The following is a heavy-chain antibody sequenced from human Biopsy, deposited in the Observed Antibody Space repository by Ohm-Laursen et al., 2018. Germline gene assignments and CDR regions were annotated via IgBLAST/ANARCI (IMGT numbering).Heavy chain of an antibody. Sequence: SQTLSLTWSVSGASVKTSGYFWAWIRQRPRKGLEWIGYISYNERTHYNPSLTSRLAISFDTSNNRISLQLRSVSVADTAVYYCVREPKTGTAEAWYFDLWGRGSPVTVPS. CDR1: GASVKTSGYF. CDR3: VREPKTGTAEAWYFDL. CDR2: ISYNERT. V-gene: IGHV4-31*02. D-gene: IGHD3-9*01. J-gene: IGHJ2*01.